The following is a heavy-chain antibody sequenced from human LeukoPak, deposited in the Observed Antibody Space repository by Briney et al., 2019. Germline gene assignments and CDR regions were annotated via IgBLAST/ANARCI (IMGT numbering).Heavy chain of an antibody. CDR1: GFTFSRFW. Sequence: GGSLRLSCAASGFTFSRFWMNWVRQAPGRGLEWVANIDQSGGRNNYVDSVKGRFTISRDNAKNSLYLQMNSLRAEDTAVYYCARSTWYFDLWGRGTLVTVSS. CDR2: IDQSGGRN. CDR3: ARSTWYFDL. V-gene: IGHV3-7*04. J-gene: IGHJ2*01.